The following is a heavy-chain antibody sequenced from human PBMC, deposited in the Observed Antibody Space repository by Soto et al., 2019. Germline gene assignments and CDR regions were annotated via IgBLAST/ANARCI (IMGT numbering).Heavy chain of an antibody. V-gene: IGHV4-34*01. D-gene: IGHD5-18*01. Sequence: PSETLSLTCAVYGGSFSGYYWSWIRQPPGKGLEWIGEINHSGSTNYNPSLKSRVTISVDTSKNQFSLKLSSVTAADTAVYYCASKSDTALDYWGQGTLVTAPQ. CDR2: INHSGST. CDR3: ASKSDTALDY. CDR1: GGSFSGYY. J-gene: IGHJ4*02.